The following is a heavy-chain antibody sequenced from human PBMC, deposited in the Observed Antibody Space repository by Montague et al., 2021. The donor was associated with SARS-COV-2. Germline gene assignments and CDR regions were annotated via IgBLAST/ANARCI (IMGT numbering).Heavy chain of an antibody. D-gene: IGHD1-26*01. CDR3: AHRRSIVGGPYFDY. J-gene: IGHJ4*02. CDR1: GFSLSTSGMC. Sequence: PALVKPTQTLTLTCTFSGFSLSTSGMCVSWIRQPPGKALEWLALIYWDDDKRYSPSLKSRLTFTKDTSKNQVVLTMTNMDPVDTATYYCAHRRSIVGGPYFDYWGQGTLVTVSS. V-gene: IGHV2-5*08. CDR2: IYWDDDK.